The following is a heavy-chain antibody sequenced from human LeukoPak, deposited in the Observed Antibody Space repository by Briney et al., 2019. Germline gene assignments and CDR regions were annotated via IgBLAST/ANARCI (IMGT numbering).Heavy chain of an antibody. J-gene: IGHJ4*02. Sequence: GASVKVSCKASGYTFTGYYMHWGRQAPGQGLEWMGWINPNSGGTNYAQKFQGRVTMTRDTSISTAYMELSRLRSDDTAVYYCVWSSSWRVFDFWGPGTLVTVSS. CDR1: GYTFTGYY. CDR2: INPNSGGT. D-gene: IGHD6-13*01. V-gene: IGHV1-2*02. CDR3: VWSSSWRVFDF.